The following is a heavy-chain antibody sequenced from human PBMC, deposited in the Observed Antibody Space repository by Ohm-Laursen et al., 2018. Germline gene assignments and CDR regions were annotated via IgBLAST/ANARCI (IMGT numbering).Heavy chain of an antibody. CDR3: ARDIRLLGGSCIDP. V-gene: IGHV4-59*01. CDR2: IYYTGST. Sequence: SDTLSLTCTVSGGSISSYYWSWIRQPPGKGLDWIGYIYYTGSTSYNPSLKSRVTISIDTSKNQFSLKLSSVTAADTAVYYCARDIRLLGGSCIDPWGQGTLVAVSS. J-gene: IGHJ5*02. D-gene: IGHD2-2*01. CDR1: GGSISSYY.